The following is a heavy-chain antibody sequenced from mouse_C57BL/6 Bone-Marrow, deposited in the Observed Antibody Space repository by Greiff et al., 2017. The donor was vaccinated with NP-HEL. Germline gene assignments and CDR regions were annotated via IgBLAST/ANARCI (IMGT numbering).Heavy chain of an antibody. CDR3: ARDTTVLFDY. Sequence: QVQLQQPGAELVMPGASVKLSCKASGYTFTSYWMHWVKQRPGQGLEWIGEIDPSDSYTNYNQKFKGKSTLTVDKSSSTAYMQLRSLTSEDSAVYYCARDTTVLFDYWGQGTTLTVSS. J-gene: IGHJ2*01. V-gene: IGHV1-69*01. D-gene: IGHD1-1*01. CDR2: IDPSDSYT. CDR1: GYTFTSYW.